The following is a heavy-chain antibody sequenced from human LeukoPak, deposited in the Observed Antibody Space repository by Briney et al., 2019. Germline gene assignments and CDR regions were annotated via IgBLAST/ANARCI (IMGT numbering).Heavy chain of an antibody. CDR1: GNTFSSYS. CDR3: ARTLGYYDFWSGYSAY. CDR2: IIHVFDTA. J-gene: IGHJ4*02. V-gene: IGHV1-69*13. D-gene: IGHD3-3*01. Sequence: ASVKVSCKGSGNTFSSYSISWVRQAPGQGLEWMGGIIHVFDTANYAQKFQGRVTITADESTGTDYMELNSLRSEDTAVYYCARTLGYYDFWSGYSAYWGRGTLVTVSS.